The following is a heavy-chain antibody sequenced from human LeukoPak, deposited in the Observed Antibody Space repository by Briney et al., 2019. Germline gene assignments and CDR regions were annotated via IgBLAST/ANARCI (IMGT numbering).Heavy chain of an antibody. V-gene: IGHV4-4*07. J-gene: IGHJ5*02. CDR3: ARDSGTTGEVKFDP. Sequence: SETLSLTCTVSGGSISSYYWSWIRQPAGKGLEWIGRIYTSGSITYNPSLKSRVSMSVDTSKNQFSLKLSSVTAADMAVYYCARDSGTTGEVKFDPWGQGTLVTVSS. D-gene: IGHD3-10*01. CDR1: GGSISSYY. CDR2: IYTSGSI.